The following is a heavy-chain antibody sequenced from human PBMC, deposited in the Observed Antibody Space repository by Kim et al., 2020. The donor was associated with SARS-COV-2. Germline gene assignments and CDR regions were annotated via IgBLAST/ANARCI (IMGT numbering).Heavy chain of an antibody. CDR2: IVVGSGNT. CDR3: PAYCSGGSCPYFDY. J-gene: IGHJ4*02. CDR1: GFTFTSSA. Sequence: SVKVSCKASGFTFTSSAVQWVRQARGQRLEWIGWIVVGSGNTNYAQKFQERVTITRDMSTSTAYMELSSLRSEDTAVYYCPAYCSGGSCPYFDYWGQGTLVTVSS. D-gene: IGHD2-15*01. V-gene: IGHV1-58*01.